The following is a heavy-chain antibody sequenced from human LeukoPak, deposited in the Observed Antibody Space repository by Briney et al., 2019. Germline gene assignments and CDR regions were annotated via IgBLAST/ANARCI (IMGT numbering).Heavy chain of an antibody. CDR2: IYYSGST. CDR1: GGSISSYY. J-gene: IGHJ4*02. CDR3: ARASPLVPAAIGSFDY. Sequence: PSETLSLTCTVSGGSISSYYWSWIRQPPGKGLEWIGYIYYSGSTNYNPSLKSRVTISVDTSKNQFSLKLSSVTAADTAVYYCARASPLVPAAIGSFDYWGQGTLVTVSS. V-gene: IGHV4-59*01. D-gene: IGHD2-2*01.